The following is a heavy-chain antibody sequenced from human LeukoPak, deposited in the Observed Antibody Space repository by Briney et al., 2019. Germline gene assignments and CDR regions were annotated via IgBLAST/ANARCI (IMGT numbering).Heavy chain of an antibody. Sequence: VGSLRLSCAASGFTFSSYEMNWVRQAPGKGLEWVSYISSGSAIYYADSVKGRFTISRDNAKNSLYLQMNSLRAEDTAVYYCARALYCSSTSCPLYYGMDVWGRGTTVTVSS. D-gene: IGHD2-2*01. CDR1: GFTFSSYE. V-gene: IGHV3-48*03. J-gene: IGHJ6*04. CDR3: ARALYCSSTSCPLYYGMDV. CDR2: ISSGSAI.